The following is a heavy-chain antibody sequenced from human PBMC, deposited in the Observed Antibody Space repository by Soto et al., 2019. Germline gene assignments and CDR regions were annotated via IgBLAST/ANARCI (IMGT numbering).Heavy chain of an antibody. CDR3: AREPLCGGKCYDNYFVP. D-gene: IGHD2-21*01. Sequence: QVQLVQSGAEVKRPGASVKISCKASGYRFIYYPIHWVRQAPGQGLEWMGWINIGNGNTQYSQNFQGRVTITSDTSATTVDMELSSLKSEATAVYYCAREPLCGGKCYDNYFVPWGQGTLVIVSS. CDR2: INIGNGNT. J-gene: IGHJ5*02. V-gene: IGHV1-3*04. CDR1: GYRFIYYP.